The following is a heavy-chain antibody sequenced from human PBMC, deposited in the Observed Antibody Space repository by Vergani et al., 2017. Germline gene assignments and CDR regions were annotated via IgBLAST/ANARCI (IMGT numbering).Heavy chain of an antibody. V-gene: IGHV1-69*08. CDR3: ARDPRVYGGDPEDYYYGMDV. D-gene: IGHD2-21*02. J-gene: IGHJ6*02. CDR2: IIPVMGKK. Sequence: QVQLVQSGAEVKKPGSSVKVSCKASGATFRSNTISWVRQVPGKGLKWMGRIIPVMGKKKYAQDFQGRLTITADTPTSTAYMELTSLRSQDTAVYYCARDPRVYGGDPEDYYYGMDVWGQGTTVTVSS. CDR1: GATFRSNT.